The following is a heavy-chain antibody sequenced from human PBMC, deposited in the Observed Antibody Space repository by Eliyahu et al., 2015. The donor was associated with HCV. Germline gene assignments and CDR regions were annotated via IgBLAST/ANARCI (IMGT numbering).Heavy chain of an antibody. CDR2: IIPXXGTA. CDR1: GGTFSSSA. J-gene: IGHJ4*02. CDR3: ARDGSYYDSSGYYYLY. V-gene: IGHV1-69*01. Sequence: QVQLVQSGAEVKKPGSSVKVSCXASGGTFSSSAISWLRQAPGQGLXXXGGIIPXXGTANYAQNFQGRVTITADEATSTAYMELSSLRSEDTAVYYCARDGSYYDSSGYYYLYWGQGTLVTVSS. D-gene: IGHD3-22*01.